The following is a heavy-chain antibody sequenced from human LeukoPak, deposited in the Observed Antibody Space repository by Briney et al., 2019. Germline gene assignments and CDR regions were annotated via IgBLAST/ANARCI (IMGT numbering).Heavy chain of an antibody. CDR1: GGSIISFY. CDR2: IYYSGST. D-gene: IGHD1-26*01. V-gene: IGHV4-59*08. CDR3: ARSKSSYPLFDY. Sequence: SETLSLTCSVSGGSIISFYWSWIRQPPGKGLEWIGYIYYSGSTNYNPSLKSRVTISVDTPKNQFSLNLSSVAAADTAVYYCARSKSSYPLFDYWGQGTLVTISS. J-gene: IGHJ4*02.